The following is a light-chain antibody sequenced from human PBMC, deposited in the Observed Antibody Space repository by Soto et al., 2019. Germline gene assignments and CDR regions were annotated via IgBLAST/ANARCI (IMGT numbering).Light chain of an antibody. CDR2: EVS. CDR3: SSYTSSYTYV. Sequence: QSVLTQPASVSVSPGQSITSSCTGTSSDVGGYNYVSWYQQLPGKAPKLMIYEVSNRPSGVSNRFSGSKSGNTASLTISGLQAEDEADYYCSSYTSSYTYVFGTGTKVTV. J-gene: IGLJ1*01. CDR1: SSDVGGYNY. V-gene: IGLV2-14*01.